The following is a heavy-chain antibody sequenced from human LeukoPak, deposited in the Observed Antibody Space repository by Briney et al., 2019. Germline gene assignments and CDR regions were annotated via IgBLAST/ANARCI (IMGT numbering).Heavy chain of an antibody. V-gene: IGHV4-59*12. J-gene: IGHJ3*02. CDR2: IYYSGST. CDR1: GGSISSYY. CDR3: ARRLGSGSYRAPGYRNAFDI. Sequence: PSETLSLTCTVSGGSISSYYWSWIRQPPGKGLEWIGYIYYSGSTNYNPSLKSRVTISVDTSKNQFSLKLSSVTAADTAVYYCARRLGSGSYRAPGYRNAFDIWGQGTMVTVSS. D-gene: IGHD3-10*01.